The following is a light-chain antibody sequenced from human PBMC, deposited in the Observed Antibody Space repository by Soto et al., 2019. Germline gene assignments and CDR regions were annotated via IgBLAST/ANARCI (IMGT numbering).Light chain of an antibody. CDR2: SDS. CDR3: SSYTSTSTWV. Sequence: QPVLTQPLSASGTPGQRVTISCSGGAFNIGSYYVYWYQKLPGTAPKLLIYSDSQRPSGVSNRFSGSKSGNTASLTISGLQAEDEADYYCSSYTSTSTWVFGGGTKVTVL. CDR1: AFNIGSYY. J-gene: IGLJ3*02. V-gene: IGLV1-47*02.